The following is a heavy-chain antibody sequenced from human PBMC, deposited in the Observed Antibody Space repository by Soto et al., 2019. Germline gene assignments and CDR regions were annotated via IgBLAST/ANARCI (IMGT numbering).Heavy chain of an antibody. V-gene: IGHV3-33*01. J-gene: IGHJ4*02. D-gene: IGHD2-2*01. CDR1: GFTFSSYG. CDR3: ARDIGYQLPVDY. CDR2: IWYDGSNK. Sequence: PGGSLRLSCAASGFTFSSYGMHWVRQAPGKGLEWVAVIWYDGSNKYYADSVKGRFTISRDNSKNTLYLQMNSLRAEDTAVYYCARDIGYQLPVDYWGQGTLVTVSS.